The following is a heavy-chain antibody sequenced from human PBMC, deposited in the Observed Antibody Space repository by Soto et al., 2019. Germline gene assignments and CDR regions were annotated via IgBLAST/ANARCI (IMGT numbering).Heavy chain of an antibody. D-gene: IGHD6-13*01. J-gene: IGHJ6*02. V-gene: IGHV4-39*01. Sequence: PGGSLGLSCAVSGFTFSDHYMDWVRQAPGKGLEWIGSIYYSGSTYYNPSLKSRVTISVDTSKNQFSLKLSSVTAADTAVYYCARRARAAAGRYGMDVWGQGTTVTVSS. CDR1: GFTFSDHY. CDR3: ARRARAAAGRYGMDV. CDR2: IYYSGST.